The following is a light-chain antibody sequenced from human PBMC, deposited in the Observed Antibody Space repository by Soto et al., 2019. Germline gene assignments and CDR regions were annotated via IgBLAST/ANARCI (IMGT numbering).Light chain of an antibody. J-gene: IGKJ2*01. CDR3: QQYDRLPFT. CDR2: DAS. V-gene: IGKV1-33*01. Sequence: DTQMTQSPSALSASIGDRVTITCQASQDISNCLNWYQQKPGKAPQLLIYDASKLETGVPLRFSGSGSGTDFSLTISSLQPEDIATFYCQQYDRLPFTFGQGTNLEIK. CDR1: QDISNC.